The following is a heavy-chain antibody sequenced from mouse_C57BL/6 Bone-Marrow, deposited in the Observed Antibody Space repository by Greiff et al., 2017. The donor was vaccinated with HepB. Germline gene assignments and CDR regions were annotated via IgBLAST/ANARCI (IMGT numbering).Heavy chain of an antibody. D-gene: IGHD1-1*01. CDR2: INPYNGGT. CDR3: GVYYGSSPFAY. V-gene: IGHV1-19*01. CDR1: GYTFTDYY. Sequence: EVQLQQSGPVLVKPGASVKMSCKASGYTFTDYYMNWVKQSHGKSLEWIGVINPYNGGTSYNQKFKGKATLTVDKSSSTAYMELNSLTSEDSAVYYCGVYYGSSPFAYWGQGTLVTVSA. J-gene: IGHJ3*01.